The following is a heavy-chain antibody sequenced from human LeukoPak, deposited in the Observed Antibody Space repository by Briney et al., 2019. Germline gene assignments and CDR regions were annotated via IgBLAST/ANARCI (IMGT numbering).Heavy chain of an antibody. D-gene: IGHD3-10*01. CDR3: ARAVITMVRGVTFPFDY. Sequence: ASVKVSCKASGYTFTGYYMHWVRQAPGQGLEWMGWINPNSGGTNYAQKFQGRVTMARDTSISTAYMELSRLRSDDTAVYYCARAVITMVRGVTFPFDYWGQGTLVTVSS. J-gene: IGHJ4*02. V-gene: IGHV1-2*02. CDR2: INPNSGGT. CDR1: GYTFTGYY.